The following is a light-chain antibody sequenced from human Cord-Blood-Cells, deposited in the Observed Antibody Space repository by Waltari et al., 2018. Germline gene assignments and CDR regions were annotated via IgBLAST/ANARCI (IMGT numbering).Light chain of an antibody. Sequence: QSALTQPASVSGSPGQSIPISCTGTSSDVGGYNYVSWYQQHPGKATKPMIYDVSRRPPGVCHRFSGSTSGNTASLTISGRQAEDEADYYRSSYTSSSTPYVFGTGTKVTVL. CDR1: SSDVGGYNY. CDR3: SSYTSSSTPYV. V-gene: IGLV2-14*01. J-gene: IGLJ1*01. CDR2: DVS.